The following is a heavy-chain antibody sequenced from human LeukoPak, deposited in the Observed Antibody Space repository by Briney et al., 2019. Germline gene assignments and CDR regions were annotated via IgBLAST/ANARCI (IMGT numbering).Heavy chain of an antibody. V-gene: IGHV3-20*04. CDR3: ARDHYNWNDAYLDY. Sequence: GGSLRLSCAASGFTFDDYGLSWVRQVPGKGLEWVSGLNWNGGSTGYADSVKGRFTVSRDNAKNSLYLQINSLRAEDTAFYYCARDHYNWNDAYLDYWGQGTLVIVSS. CDR2: LNWNGGST. J-gene: IGHJ4*02. D-gene: IGHD1-1*01. CDR1: GFTFDDYG.